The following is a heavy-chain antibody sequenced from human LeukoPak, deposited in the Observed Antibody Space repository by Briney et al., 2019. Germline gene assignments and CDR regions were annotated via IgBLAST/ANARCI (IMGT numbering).Heavy chain of an antibody. CDR1: GFTFSSYS. V-gene: IGHV3-21*01. D-gene: IGHD6-13*01. CDR3: ARAPRIAAAGTGAFDI. J-gene: IGHJ3*02. CDR2: ISSSSSYI. Sequence: PGGSLRLSCAASGFTFSSYSMNWVRQAPGKGLEWVSSISSSSSYIYYADSVKGRFTISRDNAKNSLYLQMNSLRAEDTAVYYCARAPRIAAAGTGAFDIWGQGTMVTVSS.